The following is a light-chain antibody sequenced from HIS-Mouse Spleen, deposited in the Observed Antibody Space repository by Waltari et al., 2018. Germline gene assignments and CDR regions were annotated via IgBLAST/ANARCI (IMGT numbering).Light chain of an antibody. CDR1: SSDVGGYNY. V-gene: IGLV2-14*01. CDR2: EVS. Sequence: QSALTQPASVSGSPGQSITISCTGTSSDVGGYNYVSWYQQHPGKAPKLLIYEVSNRPAGVSNRFSSSKSGHTASLTISWLQAEDETDYYCSSYTSSSTLWVFGGGTKLTVL. J-gene: IGLJ3*02. CDR3: SSYTSSSTLWV.